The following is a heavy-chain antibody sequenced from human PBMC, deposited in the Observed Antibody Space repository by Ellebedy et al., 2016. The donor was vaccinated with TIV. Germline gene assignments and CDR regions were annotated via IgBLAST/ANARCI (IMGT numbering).Heavy chain of an antibody. Sequence: PGGSLRLSCAASGFIFRISSMNWVRQAPGRGLEWVAAISDSGSNTYHADSVKGRFTISRDNSKNTLYLQMNSLRAEDTALYSCATHYDVLPGQYRGFDYWGQGTLVTVSS. V-gene: IGHV3-23*01. CDR2: ISDSGSNT. CDR1: GFIFRISS. CDR3: ATHYDVLPGQYRGFDY. J-gene: IGHJ4*02. D-gene: IGHD3-9*01.